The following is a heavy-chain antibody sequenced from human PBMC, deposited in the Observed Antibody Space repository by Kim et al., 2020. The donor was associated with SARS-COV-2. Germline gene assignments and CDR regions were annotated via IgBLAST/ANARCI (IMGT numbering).Heavy chain of an antibody. CDR3: ARGMEVVVAAVRRNWFDP. Sequence: GGSLRLSCAASGFTFSSYSMNWVRQAPGKGLEWVSSISSSSSYIYYADSVKGRFTISRDNAKNSLYLQMNSLRAEDTAVYYCARGMEVVVAAVRRNWFDPWGQGTLVTVSS. D-gene: IGHD2-15*01. CDR2: ISSSSSYI. CDR1: GFTFSSYS. V-gene: IGHV3-21*01. J-gene: IGHJ5*02.